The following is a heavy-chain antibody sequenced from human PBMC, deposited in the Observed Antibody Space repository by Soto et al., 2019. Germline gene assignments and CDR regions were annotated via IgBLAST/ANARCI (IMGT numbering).Heavy chain of an antibody. J-gene: IGHJ6*03. Sequence: SETLSLTCTVSGGSISSYYWSWIRQPPGKGLEWIGYIYYSGSTNYNPSLKSRVTISVDTSKNQFSLKLSSVTAADTAVYYCAGNPALDYYYMDVWGKGTTVTVSS. CDR2: IYYSGST. D-gene: IGHD2-15*01. CDR3: AGNPALDYYYMDV. CDR1: GGSISSYY. V-gene: IGHV4-59*01.